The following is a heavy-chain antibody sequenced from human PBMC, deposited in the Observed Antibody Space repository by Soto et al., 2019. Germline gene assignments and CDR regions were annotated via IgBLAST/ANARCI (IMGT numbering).Heavy chain of an antibody. CDR1: GFTFSSYS. CDR2: ISSSSSTI. J-gene: IGHJ4*02. D-gene: IGHD3-16*01. Sequence: GGSLRLSCAASGFTFSSYSMNWVRQAPGKGLEWVSYISSSSSTIYYADSVKGRFTISRDNAKNSLYLQMNSLRAEDTAVYYCARLSRYDYIWGSLGTSLDYWGQGTLVTVSS. V-gene: IGHV3-48*01. CDR3: ARLSRYDYIWGSLGTSLDY.